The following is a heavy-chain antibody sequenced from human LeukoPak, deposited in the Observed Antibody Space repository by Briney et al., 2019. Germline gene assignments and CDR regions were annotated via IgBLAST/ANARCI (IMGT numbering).Heavy chain of an antibody. V-gene: IGHV3-7*01. J-gene: IGHJ4*02. CDR2: IKQDGSEK. CDR1: GFTFSSYW. D-gene: IGHD6-6*01. Sequence: GGSLRLSCAASGFTFSSYWMSWVRQAPGKGLEWVANIKQDGSEKYYVDSVKGRFTISRDNAKNTLYLQMNSLRAEDTAVYYCAREESSSSGYYFDYWGQGTLVTVSS. CDR3: AREESSSSGYYFDY.